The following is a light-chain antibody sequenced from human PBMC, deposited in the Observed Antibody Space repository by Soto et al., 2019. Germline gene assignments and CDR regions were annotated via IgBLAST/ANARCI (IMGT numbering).Light chain of an antibody. V-gene: IGKV3-20*01. J-gene: IGKJ4*01. CDR1: ENVRTF. CDR2: GAS. CDR3: QQYGSSPT. Sequence: EVVLTQSPATLSLSPGERATLSCRASENVRTFVDWYQQKPGQAPRLLIYGASSRATGIPDRFSGSGSGTDFTLTISRLEPEDFAVYYCQQYGSSPTFGGGTKVEIK.